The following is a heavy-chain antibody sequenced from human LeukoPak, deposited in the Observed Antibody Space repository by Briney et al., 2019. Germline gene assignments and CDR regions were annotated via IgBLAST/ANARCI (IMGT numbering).Heavy chain of an antibody. CDR1: GFTFSSYA. CDR2: ISGSGAT. J-gene: IGHJ4*02. V-gene: IGHV3-23*01. CDR3: AKDLSLNWNYFDY. Sequence: PGGSLRLSCAASGFTFSSYAMSWVGQAPGKGLEWVSVISGSGATYYADSVKGRFTISRDNSKNTLFLEMNSLRADDTAVYYCAKDLSLNWNYFDYWGQGALVTVSS. D-gene: IGHD1-20*01.